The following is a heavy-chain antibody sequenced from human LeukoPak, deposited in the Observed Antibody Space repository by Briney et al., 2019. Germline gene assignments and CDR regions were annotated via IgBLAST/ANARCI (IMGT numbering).Heavy chain of an antibody. V-gene: IGHV3-53*01. J-gene: IGHJ6*02. CDR2: IYSGGST. CDR1: GFTVSSNY. Sequence: GGSLRLSCAASGFTVSSNYMNWVRQAPGKGLEWVSVIYSGGSTYYADSVKGRFTISRDNSRNTLYLQMNSLRAEDTAVYYCARAGRFPYPLYGMDVWGQGTTVTVSS. CDR3: ARAGRFPYPLYGMDV.